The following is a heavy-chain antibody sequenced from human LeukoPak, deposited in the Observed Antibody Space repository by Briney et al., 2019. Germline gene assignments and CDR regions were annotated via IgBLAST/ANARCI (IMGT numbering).Heavy chain of an antibody. J-gene: IGHJ4*02. D-gene: IGHD5-18*01. V-gene: IGHV4-4*07. CDR2: IYTSGST. CDR1: GNSFGDYY. Sequence: SETLSLTCTVSGNSFGDYYWSWIRQPAGKGLEWIGRIYTSGSTTYNPSLKSRVTMSVDTSKSQFSLNLMSVTAADTAVYYCARRGGYSYGSYYFDYWGQGTLVTVSS. CDR3: ARRGGYSYGSYYFDY.